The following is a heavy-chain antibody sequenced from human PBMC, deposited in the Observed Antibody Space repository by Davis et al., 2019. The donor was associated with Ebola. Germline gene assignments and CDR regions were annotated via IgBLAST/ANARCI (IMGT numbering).Heavy chain of an antibody. CDR1: GFTFSSYW. J-gene: IGHJ6*04. CDR3: SREVRGGFSPMDL. Sequence: HTGGSLRLSCVASGFTFSSYWMHWVRQAPGKGLVWVSRINPDGGRTGYADSVKGRFTISRDNARNTLYLQMNSLRAEDTAVYYCSREVRGGFSPMDLWGTGTTVTVSS. D-gene: IGHD5-18*01. CDR2: INPDGGRT. V-gene: IGHV3-74*01.